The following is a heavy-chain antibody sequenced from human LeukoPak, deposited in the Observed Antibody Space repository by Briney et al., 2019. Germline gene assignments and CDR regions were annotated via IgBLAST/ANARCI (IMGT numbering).Heavy chain of an antibody. D-gene: IGHD6-19*01. CDR1: GYTFTGYY. J-gene: IGHJ4*02. CDR3: ARGLVVAVAPKAFDY. CDR2: INPNSGGT. V-gene: IGHV1-2*02. Sequence: ASVKVSCKASGYTFTGYYMHWVRQAPGQGLEWMGWINPNSGGTNYAQKFQGRVTMTRDTSISTAYMELSRLRPDDTAVYYCARGLVVAVAPKAFDYWGQGTLVTVSS.